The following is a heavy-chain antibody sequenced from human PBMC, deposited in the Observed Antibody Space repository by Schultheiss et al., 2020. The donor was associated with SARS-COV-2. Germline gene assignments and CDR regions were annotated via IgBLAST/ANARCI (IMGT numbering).Heavy chain of an antibody. CDR3: ARDRRIGGYYYYYGMDV. CDR2: IGTAGDT. CDR1: GFTFNGYD. Sequence: WGSLRLSCAASGFTFNGYDMHWVRQGTGKGLEWVSVIGTAGDTYYPGSVKGRFTISRENAKNSLYLQMNSLRAGDTAVYYCARDRRIGGYYYYYGMDVWGQGTTVTVSS. D-gene: IGHD6-6*01. J-gene: IGHJ6*02. V-gene: IGHV3-13*04.